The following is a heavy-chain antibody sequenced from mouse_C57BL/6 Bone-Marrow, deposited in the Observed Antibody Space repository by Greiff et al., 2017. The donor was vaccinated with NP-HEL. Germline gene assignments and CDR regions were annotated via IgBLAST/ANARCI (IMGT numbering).Heavy chain of an antibody. Sequence: EVQLQESGPELVKPGASVKIPCKASGYTFTDYNMDWVKQSHGKSLEWIGDINPNNGGTIYNQKFKGKATLTVDKSSSTAYMELRSLTSEDTAVYYCARKIYYGNYYYFDYWGQGTTLTVSS. D-gene: IGHD2-1*01. CDR3: ARKIYYGNYYYFDY. CDR2: INPNNGGT. V-gene: IGHV1-18*01. J-gene: IGHJ2*01. CDR1: GYTFTDYN.